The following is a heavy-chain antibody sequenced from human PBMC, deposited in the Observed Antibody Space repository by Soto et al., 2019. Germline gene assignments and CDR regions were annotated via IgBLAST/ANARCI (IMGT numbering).Heavy chain of an antibody. V-gene: IGHV4-34*01. Sequence: SETLSLTCAVYGVSFSGYYWIWIRQPPGKGLEWIGEINHSGSTNYNPSLKSRVTISVDTSNNQFSLKLSSVTAADTAVYYCARRRWSGYYTGLWFDPWGQGTLVTVSS. CDR3: ARRRWSGYYTGLWFDP. D-gene: IGHD3-3*01. CDR1: GVSFSGYY. CDR2: INHSGST. J-gene: IGHJ5*02.